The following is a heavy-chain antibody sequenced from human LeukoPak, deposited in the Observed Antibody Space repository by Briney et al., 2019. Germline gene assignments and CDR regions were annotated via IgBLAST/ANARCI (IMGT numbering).Heavy chain of an antibody. Sequence: AGGSLRVSCAASGFTSSSYVMSWVRQAPGKGLEWVSAISSSGGSTYYADSVKGRFTISRDNSKNTLYLQMNSLRVEDTAVYYCAKDPYGYNSYYFDYWGQGTLGTVSS. CDR1: GFTSSSYV. CDR2: ISSSGGST. D-gene: IGHD5-24*01. CDR3: AKDPYGYNSYYFDY. J-gene: IGHJ4*02. V-gene: IGHV3-23*01.